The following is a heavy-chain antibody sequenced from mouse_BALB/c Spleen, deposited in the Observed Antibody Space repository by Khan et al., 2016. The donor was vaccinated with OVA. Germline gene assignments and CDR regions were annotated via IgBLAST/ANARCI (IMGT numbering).Heavy chain of an antibody. J-gene: IGHJ3*01. D-gene: IGHD2-14*01. CDR3: ARGYDFFAY. CDR1: GYSFTGYY. Sequence: VQLQQSGPDLVKPGASVKMSCKASGYSFTGYYMNWVKQSHGKSLECIGRVNPNTGTTNYNQKFRGKAILIVDTSSSTAYMELRSLTSEDSAVYYCARGYDFFAYWGQGTLVTVSA. CDR2: VNPNTGTT. V-gene: IGHV1-26*01.